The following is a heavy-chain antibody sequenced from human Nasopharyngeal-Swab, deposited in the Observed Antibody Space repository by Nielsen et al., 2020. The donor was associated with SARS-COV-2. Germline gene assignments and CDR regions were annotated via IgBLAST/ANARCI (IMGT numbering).Heavy chain of an antibody. V-gene: IGHV3-21*06. CDR1: GFTFSSYS. D-gene: IGHD3-10*01. CDR2: ISRSSSYK. J-gene: IGHJ6*02. CDR3: ARDSGIGAYFYYGMDV. Sequence: GGSLSLSCAASGFTFSSYSVNRVRQAPGKGLEWVASISRSSSYKYYADPVKGRFTISRDNSNHLLYLQMNNLRAEDTAVYYCARDSGIGAYFYYGMDVWGQGTTVTVSS.